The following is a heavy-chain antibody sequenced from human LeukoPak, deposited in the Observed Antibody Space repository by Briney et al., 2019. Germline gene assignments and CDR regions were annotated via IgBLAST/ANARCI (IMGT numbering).Heavy chain of an antibody. CDR3: PTGDYGY. D-gene: IGHD4-17*01. V-gene: IGHV3-30*03. CDR1: GFTFSSYG. J-gene: IGHJ4*02. CDR2: ISYDGGNK. Sequence: GGSLRLSCAASGFTFSSYGMHWVRQAPGKGLEWVAVISYDGGNKYYADSVKGRFTISRDNSKNTLYLQMNSLRAEDTAVYYCPTGDYGYWGQGTLVTVSS.